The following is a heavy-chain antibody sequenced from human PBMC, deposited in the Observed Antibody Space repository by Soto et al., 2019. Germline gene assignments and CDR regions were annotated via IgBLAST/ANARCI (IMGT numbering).Heavy chain of an antibody. CDR2: IYYSGST. CDR3: ARAYGGYADY. J-gene: IGHJ4*02. V-gene: IGHV4-30-4*02. D-gene: IGHD5-12*01. CDR1: GGSISSGDYY. Sequence: SETLSLTCSVSGGSISSGDYYWNWIRQPPGKGLEWIGHIYYSGSTYYNSSLKSRVTISLDTSKNQFSLKLSSVTAADTAVYYCARAYGGYADYWGQGALVT.